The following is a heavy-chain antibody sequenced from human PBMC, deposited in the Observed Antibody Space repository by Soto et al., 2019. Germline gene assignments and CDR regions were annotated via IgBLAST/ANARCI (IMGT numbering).Heavy chain of an antibody. CDR3: ARVGSSSWYYYYYGMDV. CDR1: GFTFSSYG. Sequence: PGGSLRLSCAASGFTFSSYGMHWVRQAPGKGLEWVAVIWYDGSNKYYADSVKGRFTISRDNSKNTLYLQMNSLRAEDTAVYYCARVGSSSWYYYYYGMDVWGQGTTVTVSS. D-gene: IGHD6-13*01. J-gene: IGHJ6*02. V-gene: IGHV3-33*01. CDR2: IWYDGSNK.